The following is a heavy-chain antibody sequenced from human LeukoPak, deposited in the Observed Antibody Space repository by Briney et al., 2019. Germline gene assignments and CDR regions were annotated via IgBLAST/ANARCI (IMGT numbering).Heavy chain of an antibody. CDR3: ARDDRFRKRIQLWKGAPGDNYYYYGMDV. J-gene: IGHJ6*02. CDR2: ISYDGSNK. V-gene: IGHV3-30*03. D-gene: IGHD5-18*01. Sequence: GGSLRLSCAASGFTFSSYGIHWVRRAPGKGLEWVAVISYDGSNKFYADSVKGRFTISRDNAKNSLYLQMNSLRDEDTAVYYCARDDRFRKRIQLWKGAPGDNYYYYGMDVWGQGTTVTVSS. CDR1: GFTFSSYG.